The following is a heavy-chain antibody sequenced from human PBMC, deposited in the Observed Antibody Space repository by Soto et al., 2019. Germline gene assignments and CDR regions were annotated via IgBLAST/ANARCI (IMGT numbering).Heavy chain of an antibody. CDR3: AKVFYYYDSSGYYYFDY. J-gene: IGHJ4*02. D-gene: IGHD3-22*01. V-gene: IGHV3-23*01. CDR1: GFTFSSYA. Sequence: GGSLRLSCTASGFTFSSYAVSWVRQAPGKGPEWISSISGSGSTIYYADSVKGRSTISRDNSKNTLYLQMSSLRAEDTAVYYCAKVFYYYDSSGYYYFDYWGQGTLVTVSS. CDR2: ISGSGSTI.